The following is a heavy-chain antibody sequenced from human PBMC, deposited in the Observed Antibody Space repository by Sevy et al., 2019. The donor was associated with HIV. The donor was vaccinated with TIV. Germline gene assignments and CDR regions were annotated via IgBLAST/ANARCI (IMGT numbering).Heavy chain of an antibody. D-gene: IGHD6-19*01. V-gene: IGHV4-38-2*02. CDR3: ARAIGTQVAGLYYFDY. CDR2: IYLSGYS. J-gene: IGHJ4*02. Sequence: SETLSLTCTVSGYSISSDYYWGWIRQPPGKGLEWIGSIYLSGYSYYNPSLKSRVTISVDTSKNQFSLKLSSVIAADTAVFYCARAIGTQVAGLYYFDYWGQGTLVTVSS. CDR1: GYSISSDYY.